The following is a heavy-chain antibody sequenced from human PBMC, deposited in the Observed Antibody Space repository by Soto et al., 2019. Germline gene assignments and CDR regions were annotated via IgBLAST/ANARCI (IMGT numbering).Heavy chain of an antibody. Sequence: SETLSLTCAVYGGSFSAYYWSWIRQPPGKGLEWIGEINHSGGTSYNPSLKSRVTISVDTSKSQFSLKLTSVTAADRAVYYCARGSVDTVHSSGFYEYWGQGTTVSVSA. CDR3: ARGSVDTVHSSGFYEY. D-gene: IGHD3-22*01. J-gene: IGHJ4*02. V-gene: IGHV4-34*01. CDR2: INHSGGT. CDR1: GGSFSAYY.